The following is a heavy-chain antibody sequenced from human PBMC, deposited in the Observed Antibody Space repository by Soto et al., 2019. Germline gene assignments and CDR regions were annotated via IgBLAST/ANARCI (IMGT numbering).Heavy chain of an antibody. V-gene: IGHV3-21*01. CDR2: ISSSSSAI. Sequence: EVQLVESGGGLVKPGGSLRLYCAASGFTFSDYNMNWVRQAPGKGLEWVSSISSSSSAIYYLDSVKGRFTISRDKAKNTLYLQMNSLRAEDTAVYYCARDVSGYSDFDIWGQGTKVTVSS. CDR1: GFTFSDYN. CDR3: ARDVSGYSDFDI. J-gene: IGHJ3*02. D-gene: IGHD5-12*01.